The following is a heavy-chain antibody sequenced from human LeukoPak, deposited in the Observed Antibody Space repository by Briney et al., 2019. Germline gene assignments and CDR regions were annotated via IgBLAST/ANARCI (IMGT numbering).Heavy chain of an antibody. V-gene: IGHV3-23*01. CDR2: ISGSGGST. CDR3: AKALSITIFGVVAYYYYGMDV. D-gene: IGHD3-3*01. J-gene: IGHJ6*02. Sequence: PGGSLRLSCAASGFTFSSYAMSWVRQAPGKGLEWVSAISGSGGSTYYADSVKGRFTISRDNSKNTLYLQMNSLRAEDTAVYYCAKALSITIFGVVAYYYYGMDVWGQGTTVTVSS. CDR1: GFTFSSYA.